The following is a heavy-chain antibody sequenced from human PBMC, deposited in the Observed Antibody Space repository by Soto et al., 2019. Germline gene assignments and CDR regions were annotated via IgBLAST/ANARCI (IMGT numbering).Heavy chain of an antibody. CDR1: GFTFSNSW. V-gene: IGHV3-7*03. J-gene: IGHJ6*02. Sequence: GGSLRLSCAASGFTFSNSWMSWVRQAPGKGLEWVANIKEDGSEKDYVDPVKGGFTITRDNAKNSLYLQMNNLRAEDTAVYFCTRKRFGMDVWGQGNPGHRLL. CDR3: TRKRFGMDV. CDR2: IKEDGSEK.